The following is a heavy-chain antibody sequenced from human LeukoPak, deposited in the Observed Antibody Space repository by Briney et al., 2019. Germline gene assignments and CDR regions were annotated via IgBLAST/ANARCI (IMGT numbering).Heavy chain of an antibody. CDR2: IYYSGST. CDR1: GGSISSGDYY. Sequence: SQTLSLTCTVSGGSISSGDYYWSWIRQPPGKGLEWIGYIYYSGSTYYNPSLKSRVTISVDTSKNQFSLKLSSVTAADTAVYYCARVEVVGEYYFDYWGQGTLVTVSS. D-gene: IGHD2-2*01. V-gene: IGHV4-30-4*01. J-gene: IGHJ4*02. CDR3: ARVEVVGEYYFDY.